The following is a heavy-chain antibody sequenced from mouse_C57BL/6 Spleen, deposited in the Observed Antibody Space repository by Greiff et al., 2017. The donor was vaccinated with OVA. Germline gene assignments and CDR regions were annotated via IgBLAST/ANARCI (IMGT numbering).Heavy chain of an antibody. CDR3: ARRAAQATFSAMDY. D-gene: IGHD3-2*02. Sequence: QVQLQQSGAELARPGASVKMSCKASGYTFTSYTMHWVKQRPGQGLEWIGYINPSSGYTKYNQKFKDKATLTADKSSSTAYMQLSSLTSEDSAVYYCARRAAQATFSAMDYWGQGTSVTVSS. CDR1: GYTFTSYT. CDR2: INPSSGYT. V-gene: IGHV1-4*01. J-gene: IGHJ4*01.